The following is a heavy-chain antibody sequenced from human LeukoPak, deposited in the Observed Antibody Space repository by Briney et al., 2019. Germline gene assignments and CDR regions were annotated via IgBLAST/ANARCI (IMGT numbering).Heavy chain of an antibody. V-gene: IGHV4-34*01. CDR2: INHSGST. J-gene: IGHJ5*02. CDR3: ASPPDYDFWSGPA. D-gene: IGHD3-3*01. CDR1: GGSFSGYY. Sequence: SETLSLTCAVYGGSFSGYYWSWIRQPPGKGLEWIGEINHSGSTNYNPSLKSRVTISIDTSKNQFSLKLSSVTAAGTAVYYCASPPDYDFWSGPAWGQGTLVTVSS.